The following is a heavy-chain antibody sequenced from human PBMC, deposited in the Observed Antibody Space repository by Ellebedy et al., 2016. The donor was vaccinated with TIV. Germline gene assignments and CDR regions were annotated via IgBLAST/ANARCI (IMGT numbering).Heavy chain of an antibody. Sequence: ASVKVSXKASGYTFTSYGISWVRQAPGQGLEWMGWISAYNGNTNYAQKLQGRVTMTTDTSTSTAYMELRSLRSDDTAVYYCARDLTRLMGAIWVTPDYWGQGTLVTVSS. V-gene: IGHV1-18*04. CDR3: ARDLTRLMGAIWVTPDY. CDR2: ISAYNGNT. J-gene: IGHJ4*02. D-gene: IGHD1-26*01. CDR1: GYTFTSYG.